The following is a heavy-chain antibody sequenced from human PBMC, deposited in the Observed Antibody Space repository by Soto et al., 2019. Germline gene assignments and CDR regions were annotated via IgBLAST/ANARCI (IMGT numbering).Heavy chain of an antibody. Sequence: QVQLVQSGAEVKKPGASVKVSCKASGYTFTTYYMHWVRQAPGQGLEWMGIINPSGGSTSYAQKFPGRGNVTRDTSTSPVYMELSSLRSEDTAVYYCARAGEPSSWYAQLDYWGQGTLVTVSS. J-gene: IGHJ4*02. CDR1: GYTFTTYY. D-gene: IGHD6-13*01. CDR3: ARAGEPSSWYAQLDY. V-gene: IGHV1-46*01. CDR2: INPSGGST.